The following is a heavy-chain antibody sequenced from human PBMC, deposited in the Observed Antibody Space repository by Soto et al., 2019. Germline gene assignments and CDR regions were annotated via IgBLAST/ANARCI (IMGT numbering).Heavy chain of an antibody. J-gene: IGHJ6*02. CDR2: IGTAGDT. V-gene: IGHV3-13*01. CDR3: AREGRDYYYYYGMDV. Sequence: GGSLRLSCAASGFTFSSYDMHWVRQATGKGLEWVSAIGTAGDTYYPGSVKGRFTISRENAKNSLYLQMNSLRAGDTVVYYCAREGRDYYYYYGMDVWGQGTTVTVSS. CDR1: GFTFSSYD.